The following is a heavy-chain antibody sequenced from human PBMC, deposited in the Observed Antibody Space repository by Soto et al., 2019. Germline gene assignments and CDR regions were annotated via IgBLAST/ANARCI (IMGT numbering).Heavy chain of an antibody. Sequence: QVQLVQSGAEVKTPGSSLKVSCTVSGSRFSNYVISWVRQAPGHGLEWLGRIIPIFNTTQYPQKFQGRVTITAVKSTNTASLELSSLRSDDTAVYYCAREGRGKKAGYNGLVSLGYWGQGAPVTVSS. D-gene: IGHD2-2*02. CDR1: GSRFSNYV. V-gene: IGHV1-69*06. CDR2: IIPIFNTT. CDR3: AREGRGKKAGYNGLVSLGY. J-gene: IGHJ4*02.